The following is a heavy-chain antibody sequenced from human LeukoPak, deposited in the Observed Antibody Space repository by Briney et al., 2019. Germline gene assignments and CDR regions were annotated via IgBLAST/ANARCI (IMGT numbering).Heavy chain of an antibody. CDR2: IYYSGST. J-gene: IGHJ5*02. D-gene: IGHD3-10*01. V-gene: IGHV4-59*12. CDR3: GREGDSYVSTSYRGFAP. Sequence: SETLSLTCTVSGGSISSYYWSWIRQPPGKGLEWIGYIYYSGSTNYNPSLKSRVTISVDTSMNQFSLKLSSVTAADTAVYYCGREGDSYVSTSYRGFAPGGQGPLVTVSS. CDR1: GGSISSYY.